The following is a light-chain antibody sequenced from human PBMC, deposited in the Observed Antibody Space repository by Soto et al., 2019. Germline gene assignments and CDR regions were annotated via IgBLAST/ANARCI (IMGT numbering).Light chain of an antibody. CDR1: QSVTNNY. CDR2: GAS. J-gene: IGKJ5*01. V-gene: IGKV3-20*01. CDR3: QQYGSSAPIT. Sequence: IVLIPSPGTLSLSPVERATLSCRASQSVTNNYLAWFQPKPGQAPRLLIYGASIRATGIPDRFSGTGSETDFTLTISRLEPADFGVYYCQQYGSSAPITFGQGTRLEIK.